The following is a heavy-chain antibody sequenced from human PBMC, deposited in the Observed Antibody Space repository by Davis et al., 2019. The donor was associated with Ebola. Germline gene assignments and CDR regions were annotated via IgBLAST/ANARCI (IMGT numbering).Heavy chain of an antibody. Sequence: ASVKVSCKASGYTFTSFGVSWVRQAPGQGLEWMGWISAYNGNTNYAQKLQGRVTMTTDTSTSTAYMELRSLRSDDTAVYYCAITVLRFLEWLPFDYWGQGTLVTVSS. D-gene: IGHD3-3*01. J-gene: IGHJ4*02. CDR1: GYTFTSFG. CDR2: ISAYNGNT. V-gene: IGHV1-18*01. CDR3: AITVLRFLEWLPFDY.